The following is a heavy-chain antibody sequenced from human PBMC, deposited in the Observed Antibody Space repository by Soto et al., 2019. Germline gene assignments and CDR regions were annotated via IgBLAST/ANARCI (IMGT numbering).Heavy chain of an antibody. D-gene: IGHD4-17*01. J-gene: IGHJ3*02. V-gene: IGHV4-39*07. CDR3: ARSIDYGDYRYAFDI. CDR1: GGSISSSSYY. CDR2: IYYSGST. Sequence: SETLSLTCTVCGGSISSSSYYWGWIRQPPGKGLEWIGSIYYSGSTYYNPSLKSRVTISVDTSKNQFSLKLSSVTAADTAVYYCARSIDYGDYRYAFDIWGQGTMVTVSS.